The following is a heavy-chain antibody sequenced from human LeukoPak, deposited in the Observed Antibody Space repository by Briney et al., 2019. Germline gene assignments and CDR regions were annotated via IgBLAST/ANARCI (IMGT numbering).Heavy chain of an antibody. CDR3: ARRRYFDSTGYNPTYYFDN. D-gene: IGHD3-22*01. Sequence: PSATLSLTCTVSGDSFIGSYWSWIRQAPGKGLEWIGYIYYPVDTNYNPSLQSRVTISADVSKKQFSLSLPYVTAADTAVYYCARRRYFDSTGYNPTYYFDNWGQGLLVTVSS. CDR2: IYYPVDT. CDR1: GDSFIGSY. J-gene: IGHJ4*02. V-gene: IGHV4-59*01.